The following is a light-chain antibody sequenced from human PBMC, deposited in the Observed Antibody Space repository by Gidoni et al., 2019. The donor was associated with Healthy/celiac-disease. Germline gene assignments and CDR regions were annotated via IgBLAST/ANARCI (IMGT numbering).Light chain of an antibody. Sequence: QSALTQPASVSGSPGQSITISCTVTSSDVGGYNYVSWYQQHPGKAPKLMIYEVINRPSGVSNRFSGSKSGNTASLTISGLQAEDEADYYCSSYTSSSTYVFGTGTKVTVL. CDR3: SSYTSSSTYV. CDR2: EVI. CDR1: SSDVGGYNY. J-gene: IGLJ1*01. V-gene: IGLV2-14*01.